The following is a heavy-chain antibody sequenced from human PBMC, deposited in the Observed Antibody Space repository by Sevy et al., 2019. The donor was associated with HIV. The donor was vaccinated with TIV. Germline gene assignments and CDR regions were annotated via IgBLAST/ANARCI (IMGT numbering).Heavy chain of an antibody. D-gene: IGHD3-9*01. CDR1: GASITSYY. Sequence: SETLSLTCNVSGASITSYYWSWIRRPPGKGLEWVGDIGSSGPGNYNPSLKSRVTLSVDTTKSHFSLKLRSVTAVDTAVYYCARSRYYFDSWGQGALVTVSS. CDR2: IGSSGPG. J-gene: IGHJ4*02. V-gene: IGHV4-4*08. CDR3: ARSRYYFDS.